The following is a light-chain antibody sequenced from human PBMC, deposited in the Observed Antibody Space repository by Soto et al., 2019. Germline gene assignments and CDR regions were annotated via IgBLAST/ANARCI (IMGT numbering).Light chain of an antibody. J-gene: IGKJ1*01. Sequence: VLTQSPGTLSLSPWERATLSWGASQSVGSSYLAWYQQKPGQAPRVHISGTSSRAMGIPARFSGSGSGSELALTISTLQSEDVAVDYCQQYKSWPWTFGQGTKVDIK. CDR3: QQYKSWPWT. CDR1: QSVGSSY. V-gene: IGKV3-15*01. CDR2: GTS.